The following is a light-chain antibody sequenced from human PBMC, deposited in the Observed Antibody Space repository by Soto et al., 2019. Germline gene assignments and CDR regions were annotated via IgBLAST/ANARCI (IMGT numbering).Light chain of an antibody. V-gene: IGKV1-5*01. CDR3: QQSHSTPPT. J-gene: IGKJ5*01. CDR2: DAS. CDR1: QIISSW. Sequence: DIQMTQSPSTLSASVGDRVTITCRASQIISSWLAWYQQKPGKAPRLLIYDASSLESGVPSRFSGSESGTDFTLTISSLQPEDFATYYCQQSHSTPPTFGPGTRLEIK.